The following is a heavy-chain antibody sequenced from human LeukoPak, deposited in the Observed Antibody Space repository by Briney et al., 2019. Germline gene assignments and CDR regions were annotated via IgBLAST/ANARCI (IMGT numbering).Heavy chain of an antibody. CDR3: ARHVPDCYDSSGYYDILLWYFDL. J-gene: IGHJ2*01. Sequence: PSETLSLTCTLSGGSISSSSYYWGWIRQPPGKGLEWIGSIYYSGSTYYNPSLKSRVTISVDTSKNQFSLKLSSVTAADTAVYHCARHVPDCYDSSGYYDILLWYFDLWGRGTLVTVSS. V-gene: IGHV4-39*01. CDR1: GGSISSSSYY. CDR2: IYYSGST. D-gene: IGHD3-22*01.